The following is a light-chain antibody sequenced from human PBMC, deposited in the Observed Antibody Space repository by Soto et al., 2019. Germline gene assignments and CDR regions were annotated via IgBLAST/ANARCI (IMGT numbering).Light chain of an antibody. V-gene: IGKV2-30*02. CDR3: MQGSHWPYT. J-gene: IGKJ2*01. CDR1: QSLVHSDGIFY. Sequence: DVVLTQSPLSLPVTLGQPASISCRSSQSLVHSDGIFYLNWFQQRPGQSPRRLIYKVSNRDYGVADRFRGSGSGTDFTLEISRVEAEDVGVYYCMQGSHWPYTFGQGTKLEIK. CDR2: KVS.